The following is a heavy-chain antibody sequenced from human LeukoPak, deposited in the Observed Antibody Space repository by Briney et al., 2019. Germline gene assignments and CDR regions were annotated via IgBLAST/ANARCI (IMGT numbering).Heavy chain of an antibody. D-gene: IGHD4-23*01. CDR3: ANKLPGTSPFDN. Sequence: GRSLTLSCAASEFTFTTYGMHWVRQAPGKGLEWVAFIYYDGSNIYYADYVKGRFTISRDNSKNTLFLQMNSLRAEDTAVYYCANKLPGTSPFDNWGQGSLVTVSS. J-gene: IGHJ4*02. CDR1: EFTFTTYG. CDR2: IYYDGSNI. V-gene: IGHV3-33*06.